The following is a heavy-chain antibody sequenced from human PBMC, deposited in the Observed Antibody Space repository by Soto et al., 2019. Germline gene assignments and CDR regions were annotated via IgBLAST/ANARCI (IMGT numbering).Heavy chain of an antibody. J-gene: IGHJ6*03. V-gene: IGHV1-69*02. CDR1: GGSLSSYP. CDR2: IIPIVGLT. D-gene: IGHD2-8*02. CDR3: ARPTGGHDAGGNYMDV. Sequence: QVQLLQSGSEVKKPGSSVKVSCRASGGSLSSYPVTWVRQAPGQGLEWMGRIIPIVGLTNYAQKFQGRGTITADKSTSTADMELSSLRSDDTAVYYCARPTGGHDAGGNYMDVWGKGTTVIVSS.